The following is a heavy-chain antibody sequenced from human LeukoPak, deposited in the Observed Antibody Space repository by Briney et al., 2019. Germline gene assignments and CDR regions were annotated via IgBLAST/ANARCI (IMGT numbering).Heavy chain of an antibody. Sequence: GGSLRLSCAASGFTFSTYGIHWVRQAPGKGLEWVAVISYDGSNKYYADSVKGRFTIPRDNSKNTLYLQMISLRAEDTAVYYCARADVYTFDYWGQGTRVTVSS. CDR1: GFTFSTYG. J-gene: IGHJ4*02. CDR3: ARADVYTFDY. V-gene: IGHV3-30-3*01. D-gene: IGHD2-2*02. CDR2: ISYDGSNK.